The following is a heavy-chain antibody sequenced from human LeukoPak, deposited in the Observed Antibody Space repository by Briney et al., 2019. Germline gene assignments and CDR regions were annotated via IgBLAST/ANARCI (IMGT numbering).Heavy chain of an antibody. CDR1: GGTFTSYA. V-gene: IGHV1-69*13. CDR3: ARGIMITFGGVIEYFDY. CDR2: IIPIFGTA. Sequence: SVKVSCKASGGTFTSYAISWVRQAPGQGLEWMGGIIPIFGTANYAQKFQGRVTITADESTSTAYMELSSLRSEDTAVYYCARGIMITFGGVIEYFDYWGQGTLVTVSS. D-gene: IGHD3-16*02. J-gene: IGHJ4*02.